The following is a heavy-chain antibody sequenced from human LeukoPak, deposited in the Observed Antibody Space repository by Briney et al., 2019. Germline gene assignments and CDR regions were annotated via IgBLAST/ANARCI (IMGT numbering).Heavy chain of an antibody. CDR2: INWNGGST. CDR3: ARVTIFGVVIRYFDY. Sequence: GGALRLSCAASGFTFYDYGMSWGRHAPGKGVEWVSGINWNGGSTGYADSVKGGFTISRDNAKNSLYLQMNSLRAEDTALYHCARVTIFGVVIRYFDYWGQGTLVTVSS. CDR1: GFTFYDYG. V-gene: IGHV3-20*01. J-gene: IGHJ4*02. D-gene: IGHD3-3*01.